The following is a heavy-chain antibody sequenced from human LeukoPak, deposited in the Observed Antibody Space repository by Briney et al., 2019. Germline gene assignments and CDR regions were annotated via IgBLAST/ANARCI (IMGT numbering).Heavy chain of an antibody. CDR2: IYHSGST. D-gene: IGHD3-3*01. V-gene: IGHV4-38-2*01. CDR3: ARGYYDFWSGIYIGIVELMGY. Sequence: SETLSLTCAVSGYSISSDYYWGWIRQPPGEGLEWIGTIYHSGSTYYNPSLKSRVTISVDTSKNQFSLKLSSVTAADTAVYYSARGYYDFWSGIYIGIVELMGYWGQGTLVTVSS. J-gene: IGHJ4*02. CDR1: GYSISSDYY.